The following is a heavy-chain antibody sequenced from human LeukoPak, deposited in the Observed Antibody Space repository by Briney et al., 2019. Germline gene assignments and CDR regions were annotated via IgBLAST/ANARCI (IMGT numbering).Heavy chain of an antibody. CDR2: IHPDDSDT. CDR3: ARPLFYSSEFDS. Sequence: GESLKISCKASGHSFINYWIGWVRQTPVKGLEWMGIIHPDDSDTVYSPSLQGQVTISVDKSISTVYLQWSSLQASDSAIYYCARPLFYSSEFDSWGQGTLVTVSS. J-gene: IGHJ5*01. CDR1: GHSFINYW. V-gene: IGHV5-51*01. D-gene: IGHD3-22*01.